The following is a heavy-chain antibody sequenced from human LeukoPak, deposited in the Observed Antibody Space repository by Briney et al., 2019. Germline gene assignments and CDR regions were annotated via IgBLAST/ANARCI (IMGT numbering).Heavy chain of an antibody. Sequence: GGSLRLSCAASGFTFSSYAMNWVRQAPGKGLAWVSTISGSGDNTYYADSVKGRFTSSRDNSKNTLYLQMNSLRAEDTAVYYCAKKPVSSYDYYFDYWGQGTLVTVSS. CDR1: GFTFSSYA. J-gene: IGHJ4*02. CDR2: ISGSGDNT. D-gene: IGHD5-12*01. CDR3: AKKPVSSYDYYFDY. V-gene: IGHV3-23*01.